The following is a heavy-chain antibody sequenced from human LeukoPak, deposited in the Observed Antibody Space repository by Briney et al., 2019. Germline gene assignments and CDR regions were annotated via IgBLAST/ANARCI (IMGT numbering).Heavy chain of an antibody. D-gene: IGHD2-21*02. CDR1: GYSFSNYW. Sequence: GESLKISCEGSGYSFSNYWIGWVRQMPGKGLEWMGIKTRYSPSFQGLVTISVDRSISTAYLQWSSLKASDTAMYYCAIPPGYCGNDCSFDHWGQGTLVTVSP. CDR2: KT. V-gene: IGHV5-51*01. J-gene: IGHJ5*02. CDR3: AIPPGYCGNDCSFDH.